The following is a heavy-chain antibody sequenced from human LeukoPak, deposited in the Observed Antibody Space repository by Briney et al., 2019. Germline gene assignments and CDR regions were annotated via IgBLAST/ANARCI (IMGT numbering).Heavy chain of an antibody. CDR2: INHSGST. J-gene: IGHJ4*02. D-gene: IGHD7-27*01. CDR1: GGSFSGYY. V-gene: IGHV4-34*01. Sequence: PSETLSLTCAVYGGSFSGYYWSWIRQPPGEGLEWIGEINHSGSTNYNPSLKSRVTISVDTSKNQFSLKLSSVTAADTAVYYCARGWGFDFWGQGTLVTVSS. CDR3: ARGWGFDF.